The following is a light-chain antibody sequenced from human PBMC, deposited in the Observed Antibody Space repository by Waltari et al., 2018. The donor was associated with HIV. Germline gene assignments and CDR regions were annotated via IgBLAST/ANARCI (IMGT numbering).Light chain of an antibody. CDR2: DTN. V-gene: IGLV2-14*03. CDR3: ASNRLDYTLI. Sequence: QSALTQPASVSGFLGQSINISCNGISTDSRFYHYVYWYQQYPGKIPRLIIFDTNNRPPLVSVHFSGSRSGNSASLTFSGLQSGDEAHYYCASNRLDYTLIFGGGTKLTVL. CDR1: STDSRFYHY. J-gene: IGLJ2*01.